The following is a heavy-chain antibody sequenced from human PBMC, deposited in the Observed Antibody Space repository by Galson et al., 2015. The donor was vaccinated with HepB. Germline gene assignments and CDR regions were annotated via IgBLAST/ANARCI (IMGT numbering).Heavy chain of an antibody. CDR3: ARDSFVRGYDQGRMDF. CDR1: GGSMSTYY. Sequence: ETLSLTCTVSGGSMSTYYWSWIRQPAGKGLEWIGRIYSSGNINYNPSLRSRVTMSVDTSKNQFSLKVTSVTAADTAVYYCARDSFVRGYDQGRMDFWGQGILVTVSS. D-gene: IGHD5-12*01. V-gene: IGHV4-4*07. CDR2: IYSSGNI. J-gene: IGHJ4*02.